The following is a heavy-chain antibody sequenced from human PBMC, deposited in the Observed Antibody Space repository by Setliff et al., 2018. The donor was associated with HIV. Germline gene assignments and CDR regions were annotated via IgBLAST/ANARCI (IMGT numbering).Heavy chain of an antibody. V-gene: IGHV1-18*01. Sequence: ASVKVSCKASGYIFSSYCISWVRQAPGQGLEWMGWISAYNGDINYPQKLQGRVTMTTDTSTSTAHMELRSLRSDDTAVYYCARCRAAGDWYFDLWGRGTLVTVSS. CDR1: GYIFSSYC. CDR2: ISAYNGDI. J-gene: IGHJ2*01. CDR3: ARCRAAGDWYFDL. D-gene: IGHD6-13*01.